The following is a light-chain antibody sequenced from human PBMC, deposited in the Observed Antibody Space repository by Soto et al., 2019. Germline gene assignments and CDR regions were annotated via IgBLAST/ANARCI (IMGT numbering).Light chain of an antibody. CDR1: ESVKNK. Sequence: ETVMTQSPATLSVSPGERATLSCRASESVKNKLVWYQQKPGQAPRLLIHGASPRATGIPARFSGSGSGTEYTLTISSMLSEDFAVYYCQQHNSLPLTFGGGTKVASK. V-gene: IGKV3-15*01. CDR2: GAS. J-gene: IGKJ4*01. CDR3: QQHNSLPLT.